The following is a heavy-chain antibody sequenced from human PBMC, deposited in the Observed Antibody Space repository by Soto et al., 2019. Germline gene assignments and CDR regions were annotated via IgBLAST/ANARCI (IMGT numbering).Heavy chain of an antibody. Sequence: SETLSLTCTVSGGSVRSGGYYWGWVRQHPGKGLEWIGYIHYSGTTHYNPSLRSRPSISLDTSQNTFSLTLASMTVADSAIYYRARGRVGLREPIDPFDLWGPGKKVTVSS. CDR2: IHYSGTT. CDR1: GGSVRSGGYY. V-gene: IGHV4-31*03. CDR3: ARGRVGLREPIDPFDL. D-gene: IGHD4-17*01. J-gene: IGHJ3*01.